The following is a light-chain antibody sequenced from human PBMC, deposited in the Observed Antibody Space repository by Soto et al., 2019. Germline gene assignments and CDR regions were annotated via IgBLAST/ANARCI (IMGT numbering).Light chain of an antibody. V-gene: IGKV3-20*01. CDR1: QSVSSSY. CDR3: QQYGSSPT. CDR2: YAY. Sequence: ILLTQSPGTLSLPPGERTTLSCRASQSVSSSYLAWYQQKPGQAPRLLIYYAYRRTTGIPDRLSGSGSGTDFTLTISRLEPEDFAVYYCQQYGSSPTFGQGTKVDI. J-gene: IGKJ1*01.